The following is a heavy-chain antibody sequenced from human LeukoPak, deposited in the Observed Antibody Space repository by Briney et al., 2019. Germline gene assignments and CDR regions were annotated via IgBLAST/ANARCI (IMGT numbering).Heavy chain of an antibody. CDR1: GYSFTSYW. CDR2: IYPCDFDN. V-gene: IGHV5-51*01. D-gene: IGHD3-3*01. Sequence: GESLKISCRGSGYSFTSYWIGWGRQMPGKGLDWMGIIYPCDFDNRYSPTFQGQVRISPDKTIRTAFPQWSSLKASDTAMYYSARPAPPHYDFWSGRNVDAFDIWGQGTMVTVSS. CDR3: ARPAPPHYDFWSGRNVDAFDI. J-gene: IGHJ3*02.